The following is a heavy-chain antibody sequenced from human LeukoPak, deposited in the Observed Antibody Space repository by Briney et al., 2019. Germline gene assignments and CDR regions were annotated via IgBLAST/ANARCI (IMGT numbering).Heavy chain of an antibody. J-gene: IGHJ2*01. Sequence: NPSETLSLTCTVSGGSISSGASDWGWIRQHPKRGLEWVGYINHSGSTYYNPSLGSRVTMSVDTSKNQLSLKLSSVTAADSAVYYCARAARQGFTMIVVPFFYFDLWGRGTLVTVSS. V-gene: IGHV4-31*03. CDR2: INHSGST. CDR1: GGSISSGASD. CDR3: ARAARQGFTMIVVPFFYFDL. D-gene: IGHD3-22*01.